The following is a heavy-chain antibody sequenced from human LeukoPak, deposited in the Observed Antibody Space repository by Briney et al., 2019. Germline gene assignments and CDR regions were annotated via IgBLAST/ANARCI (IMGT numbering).Heavy chain of an antibody. CDR3: ARDGQDYGDYAEHTSYYYYYGMDV. CDR2: IWYDGSNK. CDR1: GFTFSSYG. V-gene: IGHV3-33*01. Sequence: GGSLRLSCAASGFTFSSYGMHWVRQAPGKGLEWVAVIWYDGSNKYYGDSVKGRFTISRDNSKNTLYLQMNSLRAEDTAVYYCARDGQDYGDYAEHTSYYYYYGMDVWGQGTTVTVSS. D-gene: IGHD4-17*01. J-gene: IGHJ6*02.